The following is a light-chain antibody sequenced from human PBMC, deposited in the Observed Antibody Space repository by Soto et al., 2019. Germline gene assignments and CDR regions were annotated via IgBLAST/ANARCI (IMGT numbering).Light chain of an antibody. V-gene: IGKV1-39*01. J-gene: IGKJ5*01. CDR1: QSISSY. CDR3: QQSYSTIT. CDR2: AAS. Sequence: DIQMTQSPSSLSASVGDGVTITWRASQSISSYLNWYQQKPGKAPKLLIYAASSLQSGVPSRFSGSGSGTDFTLTISSLQPEDFATYYCQQSYSTITFGQGTRLEIK.